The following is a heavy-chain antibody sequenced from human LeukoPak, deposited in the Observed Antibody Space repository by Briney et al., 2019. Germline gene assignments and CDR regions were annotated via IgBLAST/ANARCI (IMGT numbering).Heavy chain of an antibody. CDR2: IKQDGSDK. J-gene: IGHJ4*02. V-gene: IGHV3-7*01. D-gene: IGHD1-26*01. CDR3: ATYSGSSGSFFEY. Sequence: GGSLRLSCAASTLTFSHYWMYWIRQAPGKGLEWVANIKQDGSDKYYVDSVKGRFTISRDNAKNSLYLQMDSLRVEDTAVYYCATYSGSSGSFFEYWGQGTLVTVSS. CDR1: TLTFSHYW.